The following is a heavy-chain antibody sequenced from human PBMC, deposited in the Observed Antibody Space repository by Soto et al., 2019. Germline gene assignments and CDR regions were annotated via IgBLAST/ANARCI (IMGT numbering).Heavy chain of an antibody. Sequence: SETLSLTCAVSGGSISGSSWWSWIRQSPGKGLEWIGEIYHSGSTNYNPSLKSRVSISVDTSKNQFSLEIYSVTASDTAIYYCARDPGRAVALDWGEGTLVT. CDR1: GGSISGSSW. D-gene: IGHD6-19*01. CDR3: ARDPGRAVALD. J-gene: IGHJ4*02. V-gene: IGHV4-4*02. CDR2: IYHSGST.